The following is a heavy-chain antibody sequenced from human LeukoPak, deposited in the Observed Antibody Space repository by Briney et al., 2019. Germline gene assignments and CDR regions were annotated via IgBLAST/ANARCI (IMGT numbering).Heavy chain of an antibody. CDR3: ARDKSFWSYYGSSGYYSASGGFDY. V-gene: IGHV3-30-3*01. Sequence: GGSLRLPCAASGFTFSSYAMHWVRQAPGKGLEWVAVISYDGSNKYYADSVKGRFTISRDNSKNTLYLQMNSLRAEDTAVYYCARDKSFWSYYGSSGYYSASGGFDYWGQGTLVTVSS. CDR2: ISYDGSNK. CDR1: GFTFSSYA. D-gene: IGHD3-22*01. J-gene: IGHJ4*02.